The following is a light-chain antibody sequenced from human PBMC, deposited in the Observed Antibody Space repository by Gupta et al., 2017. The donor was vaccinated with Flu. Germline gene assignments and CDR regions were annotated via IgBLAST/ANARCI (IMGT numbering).Light chain of an antibody. CDR2: KAS. CDR1: QSISSW. J-gene: IGKJ4*01. V-gene: IGKV1-5*03. Sequence: DSQMTQSPSTLSASIGDRVTITCRASQSISSWLAWYQQKPGKAPKLLIHKASSLKSGVPSRFSGSGSGTEFSLTISSLQPDDFATYYCQQYNSYPLTFGGGTKVEIK. CDR3: QQYNSYPLT.